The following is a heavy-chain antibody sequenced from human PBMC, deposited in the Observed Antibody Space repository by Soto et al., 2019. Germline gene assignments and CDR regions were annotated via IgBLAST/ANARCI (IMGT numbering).Heavy chain of an antibody. CDR2: IYHSGST. CDR1: GGSISSSNR. Sequence: SETLSLTCAVPGGSISSSNRWSWVRQPPGKGLEWIGEIYHSGSTNYNPSLRSRVTISVDKSKNQFSLKLSSVTAADTAVYYCARVRGLGYCSGGSCYSGYYYGMDVWGQGTTVTVSS. J-gene: IGHJ6*02. V-gene: IGHV4-4*02. CDR3: ARVRGLGYCSGGSCYSGYYYGMDV. D-gene: IGHD2-15*01.